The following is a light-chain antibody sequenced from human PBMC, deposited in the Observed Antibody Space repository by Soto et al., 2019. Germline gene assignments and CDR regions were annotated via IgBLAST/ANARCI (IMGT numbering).Light chain of an antibody. CDR3: QQTYSSPLT. Sequence: DIQMTQSPSSLSASVGDRVTVTCRASQSIINHLNWFQQKSGKAPKLLISAASSLQSGVPSRFSGSGSGTEFILTINSLQPEDVATYYCQQTYSSPLTFGGGSKVEI. CDR1: QSIINH. V-gene: IGKV1-39*01. J-gene: IGKJ4*01. CDR2: AAS.